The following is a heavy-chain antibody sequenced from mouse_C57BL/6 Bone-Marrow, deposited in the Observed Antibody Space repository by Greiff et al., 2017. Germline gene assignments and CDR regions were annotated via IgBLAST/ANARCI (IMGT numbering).Heavy chain of an antibody. V-gene: IGHV14-2*01. D-gene: IGHD3-2*02. J-gene: IGHJ3*01. CDR3: ARETAQATFAD. CDR2: IDPEDGET. CDR1: GFNIKDYY. Sequence: EVQLQESGAELVKPGASVKLSCTASGFNIKDYYMHWVKQRTEQGLEWIGRIDPEDGETKYAPTFQGKATITADPSSNTAYLQLSSLTSEDTAVYYCARETAQATFADWGQGTLVTVSA.